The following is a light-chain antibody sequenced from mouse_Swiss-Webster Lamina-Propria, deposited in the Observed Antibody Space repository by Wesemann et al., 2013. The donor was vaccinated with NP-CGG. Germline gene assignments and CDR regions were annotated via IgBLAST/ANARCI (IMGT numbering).Light chain of an antibody. CDR2: SAS. J-gene: IGKJ4*01. Sequence: HKFMSTSVGDRVSVTCKASQNVGTNVAWYQQKPGQSPKALIYSASYRYSGVPDRFTGSGSGTDFTLTISSVKAEDLAVYYCQQYYSYIFTFGSGTKLEIK. CDR3: QQYYSYIFT. CDR1: QNVGTN. V-gene: IGKV6-15*01.